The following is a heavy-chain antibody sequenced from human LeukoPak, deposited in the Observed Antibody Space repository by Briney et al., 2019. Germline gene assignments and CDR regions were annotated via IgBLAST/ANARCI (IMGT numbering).Heavy chain of an antibody. Sequence: GGSLRLSCAASGFIFSSYGMHWVRQAPGKGLEWVTFTRYDGGSKYYADSVKGRFTISRGNSKNTLHLQMNSLRPEDTAVYYCAKEGSTSPFDYWGQGTLVTVSS. CDR3: AKEGSTSPFDY. D-gene: IGHD1-26*01. J-gene: IGHJ4*02. CDR1: GFIFSSYG. CDR2: TRYDGGSK. V-gene: IGHV3-30*02.